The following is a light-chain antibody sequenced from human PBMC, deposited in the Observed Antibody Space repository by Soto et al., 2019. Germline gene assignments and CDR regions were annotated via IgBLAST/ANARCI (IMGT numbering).Light chain of an antibody. CDR1: SSDVGGYNY. J-gene: IGLJ1*01. Sequence: QSVLTQPASVSVSPGQSITISCTGTSSDVGGYNYVSWYQQHPGKAPKLMIYEVSTRPSGVSNRFSGSKSGNTASLTISGLQAEDEADYYCSSYTTSSTPYVFGIGTKVTVL. CDR2: EVS. CDR3: SSYTTSSTPYV. V-gene: IGLV2-14*01.